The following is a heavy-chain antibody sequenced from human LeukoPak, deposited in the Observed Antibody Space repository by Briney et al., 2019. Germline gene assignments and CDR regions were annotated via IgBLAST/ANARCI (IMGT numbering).Heavy chain of an antibody. CDR3: AKGHTYGMI. Sequence: PGGSLRLSCAASGFTFIDYYMSWIRPPPGKGREWVSYISSSGTTMEYAKSVKGRFTISRDNAKDSLYLQMNSLEAEDTAAYYCAKGHTYGMIWGQGTLVSVSS. CDR2: ISSSGTTM. D-gene: IGHD2-8*01. CDR1: GFTFIDYY. J-gene: IGHJ4*02. V-gene: IGHV3-11*01.